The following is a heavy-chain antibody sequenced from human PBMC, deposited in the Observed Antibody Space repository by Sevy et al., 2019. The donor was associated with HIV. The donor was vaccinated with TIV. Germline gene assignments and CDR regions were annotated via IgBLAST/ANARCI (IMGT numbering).Heavy chain of an antibody. CDR3: TSLSVDTAMGFDY. CDR1: GFTFSGSA. V-gene: IGHV3-73*01. J-gene: IGHJ4*02. D-gene: IGHD5-18*01. CDR2: IRSKGNSYAT. Sequence: GGSLRLSCAASGFTFSGSAMHWVRQASGKGLEWVGRIRSKGNSYATANAASVKGRFTISRDDTKNTAYLQMNSLKTEETAVYYCTSLSVDTAMGFDYWGQGTLVTVSS.